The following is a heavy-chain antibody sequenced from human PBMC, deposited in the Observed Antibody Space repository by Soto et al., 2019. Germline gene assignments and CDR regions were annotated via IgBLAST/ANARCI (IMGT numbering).Heavy chain of an antibody. CDR3: SEPTVTTPDYLDGADV. V-gene: IGHV1-58*01. J-gene: IGHJ6*02. Sequence: IQLVQSGPEVRKPGTSVKVSCKSFGFTSSRSAVLWVRQARGQRLEWIGWVVVGSGYTNYAQRFQERVTSTTDTTTSTVYMELSSLRVDDTGVYYCSEPTVTTPDYLDGADVWGQGTSVTVSS. CDR1: GFTSSRSA. D-gene: IGHD4-17*01. CDR2: VVVGSGYT.